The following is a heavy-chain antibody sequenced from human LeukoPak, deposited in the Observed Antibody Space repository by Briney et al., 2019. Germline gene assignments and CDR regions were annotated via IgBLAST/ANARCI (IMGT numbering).Heavy chain of an antibody. Sequence: GSLRLSCAASGFTVSSNYMSWVRQAPGEGLEWVSVIYSGGSTYYADSVKGRFTISRDNSKNTLYLQMNSLRAEDTAVYYCARAREDYYDSSGYPLYYYYGMDVWGQGTTVTVSS. CDR3: ARAREDYYDSSGYPLYYYYGMDV. CDR1: GFTVSSNY. J-gene: IGHJ6*02. V-gene: IGHV3-66*01. CDR2: IYSGGST. D-gene: IGHD3-22*01.